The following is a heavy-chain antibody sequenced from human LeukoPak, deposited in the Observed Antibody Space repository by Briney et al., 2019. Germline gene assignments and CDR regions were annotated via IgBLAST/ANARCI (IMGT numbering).Heavy chain of an antibody. Sequence: GGSLRLSCAASGFTFSSYSMNWVRQAPGKGLELVSYISSSSSTIYYADSVKGRFTISRDNAKNSLYLQMNSLRAEDTAVYYCARDSFSNYLLPFDYWGQGTLVTVSS. CDR1: GFTFSSYS. J-gene: IGHJ4*02. CDR2: ISSSSSTI. CDR3: ARDSFSNYLLPFDY. D-gene: IGHD4-11*01. V-gene: IGHV3-48*01.